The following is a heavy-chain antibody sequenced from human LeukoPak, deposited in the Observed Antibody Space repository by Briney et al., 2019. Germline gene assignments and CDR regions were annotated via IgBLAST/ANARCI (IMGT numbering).Heavy chain of an antibody. CDR2: NENGGTT. CDR3: AKDFRIGYSAHFDY. V-gene: IGHV3-23*01. J-gene: IGHJ4*02. CDR1: GFTFRSHA. Sequence: GGSLRLSCVGSGFTFRSHAMSWVRQAPEKGREFVSGNENGGTTYYADSVKGRFSISRDNSKNTLYLQMDSLRGEDTAVYYCAKDFRIGYSAHFDYWGQGALVTVSS. D-gene: IGHD2-21*01.